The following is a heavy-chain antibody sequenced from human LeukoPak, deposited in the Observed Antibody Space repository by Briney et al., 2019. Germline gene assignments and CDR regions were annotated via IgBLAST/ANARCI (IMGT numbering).Heavy chain of an antibody. V-gene: IGHV3-23*01. CDR3: ATSPDIEASGTLYYLDY. J-gene: IGHJ4*02. Sequence: GGSLRLSCVGSGFTFRSYGMSWVRQAPGKGLEWVSSISGYGDYTYNADSVQGRFTISRDNSKNTLYLQMNSLRAEDAAIYYCATSPDIEASGTLYYLDYWGQGTLVTVSS. D-gene: IGHD1-14*01. CDR2: ISGYGDYT. CDR1: GFTFRSYG.